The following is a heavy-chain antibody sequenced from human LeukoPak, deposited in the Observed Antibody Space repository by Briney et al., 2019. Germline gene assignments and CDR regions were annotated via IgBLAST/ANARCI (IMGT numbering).Heavy chain of an antibody. J-gene: IGHJ5*02. CDR3: ARDPVLSYDSSGYNWFDP. D-gene: IGHD3-22*01. Sequence: GGSLRLSCAASGFIFSNYGMNWVRQAPGKGLEWVANIKEDGSEKYYVDSVKGRFTISRDNAKNSLYLQMNSLRAEDTAVYYCARDPVLSYDSSGYNWFDPWGQGTLVTVSS. CDR2: IKEDGSEK. V-gene: IGHV3-7*03. CDR1: GFIFSNYG.